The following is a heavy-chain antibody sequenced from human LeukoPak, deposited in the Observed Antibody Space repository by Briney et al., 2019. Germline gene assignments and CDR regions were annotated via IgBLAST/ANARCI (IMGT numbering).Heavy chain of an antibody. CDR2: ISGSSDTT. V-gene: IGHV3-23*01. CDR1: GFTFSTYA. J-gene: IGHJ4*02. D-gene: IGHD5-18*01. CDR3: AYREGGYTYDPFDY. Sequence: PGGSLRLSCAASGFTFSTYAMSWVRQAPGRGLEWVSAISGSSDTTYYADYVNGRFTISRDNSKNTLYLQMNSMRAEDTAVYYCAYREGGYTYDPFDYWGQGTLVTVSS.